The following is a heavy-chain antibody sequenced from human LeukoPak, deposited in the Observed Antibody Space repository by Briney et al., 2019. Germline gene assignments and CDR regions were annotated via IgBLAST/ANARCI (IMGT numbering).Heavy chain of an antibody. CDR2: ISPSGNT. J-gene: IGHJ6*03. V-gene: IGHV4-59*12. D-gene: IGHD3-22*01. Sequence: SENLSLTCTVSGGSISSYYWSWIRQPPGKGLEWIGYISPSGNTNYNPSLKSRVTMSVHTSKNQFSLKLTSVTAADTAVYYCARDHYDSTSRYYFYMDVWGKGTTVTVSS. CDR1: GGSISSYY. CDR3: ARDHYDSTSRYYFYMDV.